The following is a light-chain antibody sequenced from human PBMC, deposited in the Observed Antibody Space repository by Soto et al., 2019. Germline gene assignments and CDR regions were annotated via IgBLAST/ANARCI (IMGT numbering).Light chain of an antibody. CDR1: NIGSKS. CDR2: DDS. J-gene: IGLJ2*01. CDR3: QVWDSGPDHVV. Sequence: SYELTQPPSMSVAPGQTATITCGGNNIGSKSVQWYQQKSGQAPVLVVYDDSDRPSGIPGRFSGSNSGNTATLTISRVEAEDEADYSCQVWDSGPDHVVFGGGTKVTVL. V-gene: IGLV3-21*02.